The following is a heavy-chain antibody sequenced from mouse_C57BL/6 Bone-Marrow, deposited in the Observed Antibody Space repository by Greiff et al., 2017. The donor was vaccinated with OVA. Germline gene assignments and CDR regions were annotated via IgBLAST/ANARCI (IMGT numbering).Heavy chain of an antibody. Sequence: EVKLVESGEGLVKPGGSLKLSCAASGFTFSSYAMSWVRQTPEKRLEWVAYISSGGDYIYYADTVKGRFPISRDNAKNTLYLQMSSLKSEDTAMYYCTRLLNAMDYWGQGTSVTVSS. D-gene: IGHD2-1*01. CDR3: TRLLNAMDY. CDR1: GFTFSSYA. V-gene: IGHV5-9-1*02. CDR2: ISSGGDYI. J-gene: IGHJ4*01.